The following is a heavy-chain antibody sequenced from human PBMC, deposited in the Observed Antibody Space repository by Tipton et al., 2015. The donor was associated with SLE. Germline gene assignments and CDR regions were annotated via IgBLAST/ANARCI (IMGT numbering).Heavy chain of an antibody. J-gene: IGHJ4*02. Sequence: SGAEVKKPGASVKVSCKASGYTFTTSDINWIRQPPGKGLEWIGYIYYTGSSSYNPSLKSRVTMSIDTSKNQFSLKLRSVTAADTAVYYCARGRLWLHYRGQGTLVAVSA. D-gene: IGHD5-18*01. CDR1: GYTFTTSD. CDR2: IYYTGSS. CDR3: ARGRLWLHY. V-gene: IGHV4-59*07.